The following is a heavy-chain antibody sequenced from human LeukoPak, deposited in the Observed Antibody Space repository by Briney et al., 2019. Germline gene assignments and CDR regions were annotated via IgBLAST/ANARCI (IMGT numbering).Heavy chain of an antibody. V-gene: IGHV3-7*01. CDR1: GFTFSSYW. CDR3: ARDRQDYYDSSGSFNFDY. Sequence: GGSLRLSCAASGFTFSSYWMSWVRQAPGKGLEWVANIKQDGSEKYYVDSVKGRFTISRDNAKNSLYLQMNSLRAEDTAVYYCARDRQDYYDSSGSFNFDYWGQGTLVTVSS. D-gene: IGHD3-22*01. CDR2: IKQDGSEK. J-gene: IGHJ4*02.